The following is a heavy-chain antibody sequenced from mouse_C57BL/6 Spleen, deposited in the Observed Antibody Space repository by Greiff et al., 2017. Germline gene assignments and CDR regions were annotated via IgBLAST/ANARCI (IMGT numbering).Heavy chain of an antibody. CDR1: GYAFSSSW. CDR2: NYPGDGDT. CDR3: AKLDGYAMDY. J-gene: IGHJ4*01. V-gene: IGHV1-82*01. Sequence: VQLQQSGPELVKPGASVKISCKASGYAFSSSWMNWVKQRPGKGLEWIGRNYPGDGDTNYNGKFKGKATLTADKSSSTAYMQLSSLTSEDSAVYFCAKLDGYAMDYWGQGTSVTVSS.